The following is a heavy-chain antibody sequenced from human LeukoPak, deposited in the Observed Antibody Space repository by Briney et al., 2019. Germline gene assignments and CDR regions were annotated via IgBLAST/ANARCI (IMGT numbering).Heavy chain of an antibody. D-gene: IGHD2-2*01. V-gene: IGHV4-59*08. CDR3: ARLPPPQLLPYYYYYYMDV. CDR1: GGSSSSYY. Sequence: PSETLSLTCTVSGGSSSSYYWSWIRQPPGKGLEWIGYIYYSGSTNYNPSLKSRVTISVDTSKNQFSLKLSSVTAADTAVYYCARLPPPQLLPYYYYYYMDVWGKGTTVTVSS. CDR2: IYYSGST. J-gene: IGHJ6*03.